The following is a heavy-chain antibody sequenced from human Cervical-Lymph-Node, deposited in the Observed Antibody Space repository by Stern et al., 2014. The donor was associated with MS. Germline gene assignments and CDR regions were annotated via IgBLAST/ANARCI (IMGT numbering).Heavy chain of an antibody. CDR1: GFSLSTSGVG. D-gene: IGHD2-2*01. J-gene: IGHJ2*01. Sequence: QITLKESGPTLVKPTQTLTLTCTFSGFSLSTSGVGVGWIRQPPGKALEWLALIYLAADKRHNPSLKSRLTSTKDTSKSQVVLTMTNMDPVDTATYYCAHAQLGYCSSTSCSPPRVGWYFDLWGRGTLVTVSS. CDR2: IYLAADK. V-gene: IGHV2-5*02. CDR3: AHAQLGYCSSTSCSPPRVGWYFDL.